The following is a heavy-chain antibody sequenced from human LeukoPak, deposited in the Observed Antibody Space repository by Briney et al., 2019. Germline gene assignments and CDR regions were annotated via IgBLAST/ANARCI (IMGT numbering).Heavy chain of an antibody. CDR1: GGSFSGYY. D-gene: IGHD1-14*01. V-gene: IGHV4-34*01. Sequence: SEILSLTCAVYGGSFSGYYWGWIRQPPGKGLEWIGSIYHSGSTYYNPSLKSRVTISVDTSKNQFSLKLSSLTAADTAVYYCARDRKYYYHMDVWGKGTTVTVSS. CDR2: IYHSGST. J-gene: IGHJ6*03. CDR3: ARDRKYYYHMDV.